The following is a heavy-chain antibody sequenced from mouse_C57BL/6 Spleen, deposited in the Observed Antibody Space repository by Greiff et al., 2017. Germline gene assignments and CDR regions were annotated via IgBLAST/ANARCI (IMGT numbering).Heavy chain of an antibody. Sequence: QVQLKQSGPELVKPGASVKISCKASGYAFSSSWMNWVKQRPGKGLEWIGRIYPGDGDTNYNGKFKGKATLTADKSSSTAYMQLSSLTSEDSAVYFCARHGSYYAMDYWGQGTSVTVSS. J-gene: IGHJ4*01. CDR2: IYPGDGDT. V-gene: IGHV1-82*01. CDR3: ARHGSYYAMDY. CDR1: GYAFSSSW.